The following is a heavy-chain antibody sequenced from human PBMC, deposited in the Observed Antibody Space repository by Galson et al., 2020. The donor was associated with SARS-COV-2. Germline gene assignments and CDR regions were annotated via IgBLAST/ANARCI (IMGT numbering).Heavy chain of an antibody. Sequence: GESLKISCAASGFTFSSYGMHWVRQAPGKGLEWVAVIWYDGSNKYYADSVKGRFTISRDNSKNTLYLQMNSLRAEDTAVYYCARDATRAHDAFDIWGKGTMVTVSS. J-gene: IGHJ3*02. V-gene: IGHV3-33*01. CDR1: GFTFSSYG. CDR3: ARDATRAHDAFDI. CDR2: IWYDGSNK.